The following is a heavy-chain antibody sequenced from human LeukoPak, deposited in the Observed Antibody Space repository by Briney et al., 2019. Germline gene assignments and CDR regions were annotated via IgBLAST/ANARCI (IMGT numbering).Heavy chain of an antibody. J-gene: IGHJ4*02. D-gene: IGHD3-10*02. CDR3: ARDGTMFGGPRLS. CDR1: GFTFSSYA. CDR2: ISGSGGST. Sequence: GGSLRLSCAASGFTFSSYAMSWVRQAPGKGLEWVSAISGSGGSTYYADSVKGRFTISRDNSKNTLYLQMNSLRAEDTAVYYCARDGTMFGGPRLSWGQGTLVTVSS. V-gene: IGHV3-23*01.